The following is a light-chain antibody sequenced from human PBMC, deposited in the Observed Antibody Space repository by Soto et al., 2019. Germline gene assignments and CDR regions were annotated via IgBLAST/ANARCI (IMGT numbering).Light chain of an antibody. Sequence: DIQMTQSPSTLAVSVVDRVTITSRASQTISSWLAWYQQKPGKAPKLLIYKASTLQSGVPSRFRGSGSGTEFTLTISSLQPDDFAAYYCQHYNSYSEAFGQGTKVDIK. J-gene: IGKJ1*01. CDR1: QTISSW. CDR2: KAS. CDR3: QHYNSYSEA. V-gene: IGKV1-5*03.